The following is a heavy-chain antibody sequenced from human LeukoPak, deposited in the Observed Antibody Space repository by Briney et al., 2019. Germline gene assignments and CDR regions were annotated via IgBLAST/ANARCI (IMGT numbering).Heavy chain of an antibody. J-gene: IGHJ4*02. Sequence: NPSGTLSLTCGVSGYSISSGYWWSWVRQPPGKGLEWIGEISHAGSTNYNPSLKSRVTISLDKSKNQFSLELTSVTAADTAVYYCARNAYYSADYWGQGTLVTVSS. D-gene: IGHD2/OR15-2a*01. CDR3: ARNAYYSADY. CDR2: ISHAGST. V-gene: IGHV4-4*02. CDR1: GYSISSGYW.